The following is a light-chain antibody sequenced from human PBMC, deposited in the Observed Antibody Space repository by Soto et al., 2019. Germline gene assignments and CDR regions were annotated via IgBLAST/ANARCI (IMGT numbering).Light chain of an antibody. Sequence: QSVLTQPCSVSGSPGQSVTISCTGTSSDVGGYNYVSWYQQHPGKAPKLMIYDVSKRPSGVPDRFSGSKSGNTASLTISGLQAEDEADYYCCSYAGSYTYVFGTGTKATVL. CDR2: DVS. J-gene: IGLJ1*01. CDR3: CSYAGSYTYV. CDR1: SSDVGGYNY. V-gene: IGLV2-11*01.